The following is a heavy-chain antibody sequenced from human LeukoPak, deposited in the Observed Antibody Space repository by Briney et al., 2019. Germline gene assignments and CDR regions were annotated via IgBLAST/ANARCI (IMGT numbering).Heavy chain of an antibody. CDR2: IYYSGST. J-gene: IGHJ5*02. CDR3: ARHPSGRGARSGYYPLNWFDP. D-gene: IGHD3-22*01. CDR1: GGSISSYY. Sequence: PSETLSLTCTVSGGSISSYYWSWIRQPPGKGLEWIGYIYYSGSTNYNPSLKSRVTISVDTSKNQFSLKLSSVTAADTAVYYCARHPSGRGARSGYYPLNWFDPWGQGTLVTVSS. V-gene: IGHV4-59*08.